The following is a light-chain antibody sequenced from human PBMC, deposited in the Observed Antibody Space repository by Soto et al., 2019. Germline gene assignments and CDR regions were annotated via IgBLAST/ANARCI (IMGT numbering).Light chain of an antibody. CDR1: QSIGSS. CDR3: QQYENLPT. J-gene: IGKJ5*01. V-gene: IGKV1-5*01. Sequence: DIQMTQSPSTLSASVGDRVTITCRASQSIGSSLAWYQQKPGKAPNLLISDASSLERGVPSRFSGSGSGTDFTFTISRLQPEDIATYYCQQYENLPTFGQGTRLEIK. CDR2: DAS.